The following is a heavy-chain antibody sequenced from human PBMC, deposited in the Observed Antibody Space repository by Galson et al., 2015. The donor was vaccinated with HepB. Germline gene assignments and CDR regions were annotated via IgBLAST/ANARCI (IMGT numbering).Heavy chain of an antibody. J-gene: IGHJ6*02. D-gene: IGHD2-2*01. V-gene: IGHV1-18*01. CDR2: ISAYNGNT. CDR1: GYTFTSYG. CDR3: ARDRESDIVVVPAAGGMDV. Sequence: SVKVSCKASGYTFTSYGISWVRQAPGQGLEWMGWISAYNGNTNYAQKLQGRVTMTTDTSTSTAYMELRSPRSDDTAVYYCARDRESDIVVVPAAGGMDVWGQGTTVTVSS.